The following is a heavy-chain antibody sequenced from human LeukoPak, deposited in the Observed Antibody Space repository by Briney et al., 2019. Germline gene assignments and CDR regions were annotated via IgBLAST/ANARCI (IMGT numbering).Heavy chain of an antibody. CDR2: IYYSGST. V-gene: IGHV4-59*08. Sequence: SETLSLTCTVSGGSMSSYYWSWIRQPPGKGLEWIGYIYYSGSTKYNPSLKSRVTISVDTSKNQFSLKLSSVTAADTAVYYCARHSRSGYSGYENAFDIWGQGTMVTVSS. D-gene: IGHD5-12*01. CDR3: ARHSRSGYSGYENAFDI. J-gene: IGHJ3*02. CDR1: GGSMSSYY.